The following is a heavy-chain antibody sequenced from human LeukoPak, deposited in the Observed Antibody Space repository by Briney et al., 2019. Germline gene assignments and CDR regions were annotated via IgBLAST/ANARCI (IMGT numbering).Heavy chain of an antibody. CDR3: ARALRYCSGGNCYSGGLGYMDV. CDR1: GFTFSSYW. CDR2: ISRSGSTK. D-gene: IGHD2-15*01. Sequence: PGGSLRLSCAASGFTFSSYWMSWVRQAPGKGLEWVSSISRSGSTKYYADSVKGRFTISRDNAKNSLFLQMNSPRAEDTAVYYCARALRYCSGGNCYSGGLGYMDVWGKGTTVTISS. J-gene: IGHJ6*03. V-gene: IGHV3-48*04.